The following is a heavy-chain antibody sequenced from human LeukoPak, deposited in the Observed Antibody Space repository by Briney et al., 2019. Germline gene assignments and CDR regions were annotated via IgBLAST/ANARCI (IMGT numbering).Heavy chain of an antibody. V-gene: IGHV5-51*01. Sequence: GESLNISCRGSGYGFTSYLIVWVRQMPGKGLEWMGVIYPGDSNSRYSPSCQGQVAISADNSISTAYLQWSSLKASDTATYYCARRAHSGAMITLDYWGQGTLVTVSS. D-gene: IGHD5-12*01. CDR3: ARRAHSGAMITLDY. CDR2: IYPGDSNS. CDR1: GYGFTSYL. J-gene: IGHJ4*02.